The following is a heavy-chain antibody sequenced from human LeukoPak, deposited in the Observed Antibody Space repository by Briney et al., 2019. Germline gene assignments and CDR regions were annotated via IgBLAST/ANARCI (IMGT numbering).Heavy chain of an antibody. CDR1: GGSISSYY. D-gene: IGHD1-1*01. J-gene: IGHJ4*02. V-gene: IGHV4-59*01. Sequence: PSETLSLTCTVSGGSISSYYWSWIRQPPGKGLGGSGYIYYSGTTNYNPSLKSRVTISVDTSRTQCSLKLSSVTAADTAVYYCARYFSGRTLDYWGQGTLVTVSS. CDR2: IYYSGTT. CDR3: ARYFSGRTLDY.